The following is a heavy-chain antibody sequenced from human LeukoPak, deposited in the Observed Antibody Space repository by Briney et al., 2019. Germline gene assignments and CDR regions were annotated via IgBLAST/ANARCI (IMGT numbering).Heavy chain of an antibody. Sequence: SETLSLTCAVYGGSFSGYYWSWIRQPPGKGLEWIGEINHSGSTNYNPSLKSRVTISVDTSKNQFSLKLSSVTAADTAVYYCARGRGYRFPYYYYYSMDVWGKGTTGTVSS. J-gene: IGHJ6*03. CDR2: INHSGST. CDR3: ARGRGYRFPYYYYYSMDV. CDR1: GGSFSGYY. D-gene: IGHD6-13*01. V-gene: IGHV4-34*01.